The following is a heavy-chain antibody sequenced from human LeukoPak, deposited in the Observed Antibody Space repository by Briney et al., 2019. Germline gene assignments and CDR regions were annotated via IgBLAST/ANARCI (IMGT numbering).Heavy chain of an antibody. CDR1: GYTFINNW. CDR2: INPTGTTT. Sequence: ASVKVSCKASGYTFINNWMHWVRQAPGQGLEWVGLINPTGTTTLYAQKFQGRVTLTRDMSTSTVYMELSSLRSEDTAVYYCAREVYDILTGYSWGYYYYYYMDVWGKGTTVTISS. D-gene: IGHD3-9*01. CDR3: AREVYDILTGYSWGYYYYYYMDV. J-gene: IGHJ6*03. V-gene: IGHV1-46*01.